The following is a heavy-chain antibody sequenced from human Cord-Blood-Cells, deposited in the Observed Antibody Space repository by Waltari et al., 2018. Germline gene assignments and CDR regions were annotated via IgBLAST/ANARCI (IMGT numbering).Heavy chain of an antibody. J-gene: IGHJ4*02. CDR3: TRRDSNFDY. Sequence: EVQLVESGEGLVQPGGSLKLSCAASGFTFSGSAMHWVRQASGKGLEWVGRIRSKANSYATAYAASVKGRFTISRDDSKNTAYLQMNSLKTEDTAVYYCTRRDSNFDYWGQGTLVTVSS. CDR2: IRSKANSYAT. V-gene: IGHV3-73*02. CDR1: GFTFSGSA. D-gene: IGHD4-4*01.